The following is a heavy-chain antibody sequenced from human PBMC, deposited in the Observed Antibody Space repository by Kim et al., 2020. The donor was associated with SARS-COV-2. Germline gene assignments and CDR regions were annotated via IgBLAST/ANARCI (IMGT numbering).Heavy chain of an antibody. J-gene: IGHJ5*02. CDR3: ARGNVAGASFDP. CDR1: GGSLSSYY. CDR2: IYFTGTT. V-gene: IGHV4-59*13. D-gene: IGHD1-26*01. Sequence: SETLSLTCTVSGGSLSSYYWSWIRQPPGKGLEWIGYIYFTGTTNYSPSLKSRVTMSLGTSINEFSLKLKSVTAADTAVYFCARGNVAGASFDPLGQGSL.